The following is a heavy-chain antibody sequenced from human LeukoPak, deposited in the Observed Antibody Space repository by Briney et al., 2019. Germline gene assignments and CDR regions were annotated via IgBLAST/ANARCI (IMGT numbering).Heavy chain of an antibody. CDR1: GFTFSSYD. V-gene: IGHV3-23*01. CDR2: ISGSGGST. CDR3: AKGLSSRYYYSDY. Sequence: GGSLRLSCAASGFTFSSYDMSWVRQAPGKGLEWVSGISGSGGSTYYADSVKGRFTISRDNSKNTLYLQMNSLRAEDTAEYYCAKGLSSRYYYSDYWGQGTLVTVSS. D-gene: IGHD6-19*01. J-gene: IGHJ4*02.